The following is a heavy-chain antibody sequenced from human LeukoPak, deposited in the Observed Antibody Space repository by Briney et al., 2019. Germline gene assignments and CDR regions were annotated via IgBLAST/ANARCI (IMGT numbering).Heavy chain of an antibody. CDR2: IYSDNT. V-gene: IGHV3-53*01. D-gene: IGHD4/OR15-4a*01. CDR3: ARRAGAYSHPYDY. J-gene: IGHJ4*02. CDR1: GFTVSSNS. Sequence: GGSLRLSCTVSGFTVSSNSMSWVRQAPGKGLEWVSFIYSDNTHYSDSVKGRFTISRDNSKNTLYLQMNCLRAEDTAVYYCARRAGAYSHPYDYWGQGTLVTVSS.